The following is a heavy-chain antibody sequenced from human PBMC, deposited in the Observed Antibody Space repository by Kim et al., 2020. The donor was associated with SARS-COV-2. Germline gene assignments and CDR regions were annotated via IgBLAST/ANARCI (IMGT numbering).Heavy chain of an antibody. D-gene: IGHD5-12*01. CDR1: GYTFTRYD. V-gene: IGHV1-8*01. J-gene: IGHJ5*02. CDR2: MNPNSGNT. Sequence: ASVKVSCKASGYTFTRYDINWVRQATGQGLEWMGWMNPNSGNTGYAQKFQGRVTMTRNTSISTAYMELSSLRSEYTAVYYCARGFGWLHYNWFDPWGQGTLVTVSS. CDR3: ARGFGWLHYNWFDP.